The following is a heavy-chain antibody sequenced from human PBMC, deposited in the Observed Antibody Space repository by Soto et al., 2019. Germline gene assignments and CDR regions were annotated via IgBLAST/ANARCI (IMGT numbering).Heavy chain of an antibody. CDR1: GLSFSSYA. CDR2: ISSDGVST. D-gene: IGHD1-1*01. Sequence: GGSLRLSCSASGLSFSSYAMHWVRQAPGRGLEYVSSISSDGVSTYYADSVKGRFTISRDNSKNTIYLQMSSLRVEDTAVYYRVKDRYVEYWGQGTLVTVSS. CDR3: VKDRYVEY. J-gene: IGHJ4*02. V-gene: IGHV3-64D*06.